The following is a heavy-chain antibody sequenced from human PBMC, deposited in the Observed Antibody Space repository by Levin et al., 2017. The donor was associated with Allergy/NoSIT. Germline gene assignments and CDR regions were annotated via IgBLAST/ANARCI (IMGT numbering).Heavy chain of an antibody. Sequence: NASETLSLTCTVSGGSISSSSYYWGWIRQPPGKGLEWIGRIYYSGSTYYNPSLKSRVTISVDTSKNQFSLKLSSVTAADTAVYYCAALRGYSGYDTENWFDPWGQGTLVTVSS. CDR3: AALRGYSGYDTENWFDP. CDR1: GGSISSSSYY. CDR2: IYYSGST. D-gene: IGHD5-12*01. J-gene: IGHJ5*02. V-gene: IGHV4-39*01.